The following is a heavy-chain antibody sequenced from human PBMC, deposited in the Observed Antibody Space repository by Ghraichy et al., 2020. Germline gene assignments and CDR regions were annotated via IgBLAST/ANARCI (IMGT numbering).Heavy chain of an antibody. D-gene: IGHD3-16*01. Sequence: SQTLSLTCTVSGGSIRSESYYWDWIRQSRGKGLEWIGSIHHSGTVYYNPSLKNRVTISVDTSKDQFSLELTSVTAADTAVYYCARGGNGDHYYYYGLDVWGQGPTIIVS. J-gene: IGHJ6*02. CDR2: IHHSGTV. V-gene: IGHV4-39*01. CDR3: ARGGNGDHYYYYGLDV. CDR1: GGSIRSESYY.